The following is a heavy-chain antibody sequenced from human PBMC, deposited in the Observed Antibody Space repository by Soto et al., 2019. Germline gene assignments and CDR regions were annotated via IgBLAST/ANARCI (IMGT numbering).Heavy chain of an antibody. CDR1: GGTFSSYT. D-gene: IGHD2-2*01. V-gene: IGHV1-69*02. J-gene: IGHJ3*02. Sequence: QIQLVQSGAEVKKPGSSVKVSCKASGGTFSSYTISWVRQAPGQGLEWMGRIIPILGIANYAQKFQGRVTITADKYTSAAYMELSSLRSGDTAVYYCARGYCSSTSCYAFDIWGQGTMVTVSS. CDR2: IIPILGIA. CDR3: ARGYCSSTSCYAFDI.